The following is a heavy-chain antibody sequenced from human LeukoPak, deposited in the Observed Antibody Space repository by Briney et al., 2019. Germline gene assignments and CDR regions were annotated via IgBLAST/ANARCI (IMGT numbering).Heavy chain of an antibody. J-gene: IGHJ4*02. CDR3: ARMLAYCGGGCYQNDY. Sequence: SGPVLVKPTETLTLTCTVSGFSLSNARMGVSWIRQPPGKALEWLAHIFSNNEKSYSTSLKSRLTISKDTSKSQVVLTMTNMDPVDTATYYCARMLAYCGGGCYQNDYWGQGTLVTVSS. CDR2: IFSNNEK. CDR1: GFSLSNARMG. V-gene: IGHV2-26*01. D-gene: IGHD2-21*02.